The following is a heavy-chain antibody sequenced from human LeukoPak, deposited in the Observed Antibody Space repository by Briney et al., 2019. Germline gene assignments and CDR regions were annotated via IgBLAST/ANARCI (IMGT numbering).Heavy chain of an antibody. D-gene: IGHD5-24*01. CDR2: IYHSGST. CDR3: ARVGGMTTINNAAFDI. CDR1: GGSFSGYY. V-gene: IGHV4-59*01. Sequence: SETLSLTCAVYGGSFSGYYWSWIRQPPGKGLEWIGYIYHSGSTNYNPSLKSRVTISIDKSKRQFSLKLISVTAADTAIYYCARVGGMTTINNAAFDIWGQGTMVTVPS. J-gene: IGHJ3*02.